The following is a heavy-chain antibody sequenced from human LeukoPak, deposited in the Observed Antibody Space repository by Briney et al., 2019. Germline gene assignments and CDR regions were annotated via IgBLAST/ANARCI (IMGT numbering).Heavy chain of an antibody. CDR2: INHSGGT. D-gene: IGHD3-16*02. J-gene: IGHJ3*02. CDR1: GGSFSSYY. CDR3: ARDTITFGGVIVMDDAFDI. Sequence: SETLSLTCAVYGGSFSSYYWGWIRQPPGKGLEWIGEINHSGGTNYNPSLKSRVTISVDTPKNQFSLRLSPVTAADTAVYYCARDTITFGGVIVMDDAFDIWGRGTMVTVSS. V-gene: IGHV4-34*01.